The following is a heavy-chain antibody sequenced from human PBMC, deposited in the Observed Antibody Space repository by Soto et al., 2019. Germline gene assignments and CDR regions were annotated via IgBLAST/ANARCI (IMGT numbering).Heavy chain of an antibody. J-gene: IGHJ4*02. D-gene: IGHD6-19*01. CDR1: GFSLSTSGVG. Sequence: QITLKESGPTLVKPTQTLTLTCTFSGFSLSTSGVGVGWIRQPPGKALEWLALIYWDDDKHSSPSLKSRLTIPTDTSKNQVVLTMTNMDPVDTATYYCAHKAAGGGYFDFWGQGTLVTVSS. CDR2: IYWDDDK. CDR3: AHKAAGGGYFDF. V-gene: IGHV2-5*02.